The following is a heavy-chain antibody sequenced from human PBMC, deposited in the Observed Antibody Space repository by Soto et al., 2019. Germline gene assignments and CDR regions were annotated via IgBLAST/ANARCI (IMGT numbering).Heavy chain of an antibody. Sequence: QVQLQESGPGLVKPSGTLSLTCAVSGGSISSSNWWSWVRQPPGKGLEWIGEIYHSGSTNYNPSLKGGDTIPVDKSKNQFSLKLSSVTAADTAVYYCASVRGGYYYAMDVWGQGTTVTVSS. D-gene: IGHD3-10*02. V-gene: IGHV4-4*02. CDR1: GGSISSSNW. CDR3: ASVRGGYYYAMDV. CDR2: IYHSGST. J-gene: IGHJ6*02.